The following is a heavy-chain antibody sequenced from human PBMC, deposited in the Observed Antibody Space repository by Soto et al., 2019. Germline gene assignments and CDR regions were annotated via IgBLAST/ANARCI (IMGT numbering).Heavy chain of an antibody. CDR1: GFTFSSYW. Sequence: EVQLVESGGGLVQPGGSLRLSCEGTGFTFSSYWMNWVRQAPGKGLEWMANIKQDGSEKYFVDSLRGRFTISRDNAKNSLYLQMNSLRVEDTAVYYCARVYSNSSGRALDVWGQGTTVTGSS. CDR2: IKQDGSEK. D-gene: IGHD6-6*01. J-gene: IGHJ6*02. CDR3: ARVYSNSSGRALDV. V-gene: IGHV3-7*04.